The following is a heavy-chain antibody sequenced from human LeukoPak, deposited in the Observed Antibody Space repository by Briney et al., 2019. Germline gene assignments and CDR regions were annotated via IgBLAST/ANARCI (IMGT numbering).Heavy chain of an antibody. CDR1: GGSISSYY. CDR2: IYYSGST. Sequence: PSETLSLTCTVSGGSISSYYWSWIRQPPGKGLEWIGYIYYSGSTNYNPSLKSRVTISVDTSKNQFSLKLSSVTAADTAVYYCARTDPFNGAYEKYQLLYLAIPYYMDVWGKGTTVTVSS. D-gene: IGHD2-2*02. J-gene: IGHJ6*03. CDR3: ARTDPFNGAYEKYQLLYLAIPYYMDV. V-gene: IGHV4-59*01.